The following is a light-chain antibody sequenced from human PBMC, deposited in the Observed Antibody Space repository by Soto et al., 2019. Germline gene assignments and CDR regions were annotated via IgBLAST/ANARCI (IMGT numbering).Light chain of an antibody. CDR2: EVS. CDR1: SSDVGGYNY. J-gene: IGLJ1*01. Sequence: QSVLTQPASVSGSPGQSITISCTGTSSDVGGYNYVSWYQQHPGKAPKLMIYEVSNRPSGFSNRFSGSKSGNTASLTISGLQAEDEADYYCSSYTSSSPYVFGTGTKLTVL. V-gene: IGLV2-14*01. CDR3: SSYTSSSPYV.